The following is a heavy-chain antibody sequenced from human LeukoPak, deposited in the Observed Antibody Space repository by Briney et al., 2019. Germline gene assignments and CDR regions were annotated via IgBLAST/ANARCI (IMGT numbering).Heavy chain of an antibody. CDR3: TRGGSPPEALGDAFDM. J-gene: IGHJ3*02. Sequence: GGSLRLSCAASGFTVSSNYMSWVRQAPGRGLEWVSVIYSGGSTYYADSVQGRFTISRDNSKNTLFLQMNSLRAGDTAVYYCTRGGSPPEALGDAFDMWGQGTMVTVSS. D-gene: IGHD1-26*01. CDR1: GFTVSSNY. V-gene: IGHV3-66*01. CDR2: IYSGGST.